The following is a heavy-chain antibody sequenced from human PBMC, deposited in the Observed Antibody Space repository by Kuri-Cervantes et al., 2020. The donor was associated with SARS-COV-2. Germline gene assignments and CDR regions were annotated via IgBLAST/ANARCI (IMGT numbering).Heavy chain of an antibody. V-gene: IGHV3-23*01. CDR2: ISAGGGRT. CDR3: ARVVAAAGRLWFDP. Sequence: GGSLRLSCEASGFILGSYGMTWVRQAPGKGLQWVSSISAGGGRTDYADSVKGRLTISRDNSKKMVFLQMDKLRDEDAALYYCARVVAAAGRLWFDPWGQGTPVTVSS. J-gene: IGHJ5*02. D-gene: IGHD2-15*01. CDR1: GFILGSYG.